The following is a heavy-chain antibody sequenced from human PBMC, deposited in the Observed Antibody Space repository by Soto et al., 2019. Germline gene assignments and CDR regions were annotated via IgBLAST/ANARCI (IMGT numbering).Heavy chain of an antibody. J-gene: IGHJ4*02. Sequence: SETLSLTCAVYGGSFSGYYWSWIRQPPGKGLEWIGEINHSGSTNYNPSLKSRVTISVDTSKNQFSLKLSSVTAADTAVYYCARGDRYYYDSSGYFFDYWGQGTLVTVSS. CDR1: GGSFSGYY. D-gene: IGHD3-22*01. CDR2: INHSGST. CDR3: ARGDRYYYDSSGYFFDY. V-gene: IGHV4-34*01.